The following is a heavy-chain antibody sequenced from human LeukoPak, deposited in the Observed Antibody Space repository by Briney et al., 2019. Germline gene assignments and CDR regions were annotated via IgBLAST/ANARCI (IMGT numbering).Heavy chain of an antibody. CDR2: IYYSGST. CDR3: AKVYGSAEGFDP. J-gene: IGHJ5*02. CDR1: GGSISSYY. D-gene: IGHD3-10*01. V-gene: IGHV4-59*12. Sequence: SETLSLTCTVSGGSISSYYWSWIRQPPGKGLEWIGCIYYSGSTNYNPSLKSRVTISVDTSKNQFSLKLSSVTAADTAVYYCAKVYGSAEGFDPWGQGTLVTVSS.